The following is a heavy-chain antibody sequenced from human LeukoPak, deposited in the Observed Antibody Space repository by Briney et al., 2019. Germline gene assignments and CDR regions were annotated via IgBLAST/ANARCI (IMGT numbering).Heavy chain of an antibody. CDR3: AKTYSSSWYPLYYFDY. J-gene: IGHJ4*02. CDR2: IRYDGSNK. V-gene: IGHV3-30*02. CDR1: GFTFSSYG. D-gene: IGHD6-13*01. Sequence: GGSLRLSCAASGFTFSSYGMHWVRHAPGKGLVWVAFIRYDGSNKYYADSVKGRFTISRDNSKNTLYLQMNSLRAEDAAVYYCAKTYSSSWYPLYYFDYWGQGTLVTVSS.